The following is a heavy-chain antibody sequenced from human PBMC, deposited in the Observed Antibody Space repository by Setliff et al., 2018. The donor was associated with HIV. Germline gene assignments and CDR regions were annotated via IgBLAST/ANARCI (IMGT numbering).Heavy chain of an antibody. CDR3: ARPRLYNSALDY. CDR2: ISYDGSNK. Sequence: GGSLRLSCAASGFTFSNSAMHWVRQAPGKGLGWVAGISYDGSNKYHADSVKGRFIISRDSSKNTMYLHMNSLRPEDTAVYYCARPRLYNSALDYWGQGTLVTVSS. D-gene: IGHD6-25*01. V-gene: IGHV3-30*14. J-gene: IGHJ4*02. CDR1: GFTFSNSA.